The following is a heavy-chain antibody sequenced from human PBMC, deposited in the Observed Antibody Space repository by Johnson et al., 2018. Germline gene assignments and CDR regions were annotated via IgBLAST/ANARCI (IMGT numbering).Heavy chain of an antibody. D-gene: IGHD6-6*01. CDR3: ARTQSSSLSWYFDL. Sequence: QVQLQESGPGLVKXSETMSLTCTLAGGSIGSYYWTWIRQPPGKGLAWIGYMYYSGSSDYNPSLKSRVSISVETSKNQFSLKLSSVTAADTAVYYCARTQSSSLSWYFDLWGRGTLVTVSS. J-gene: IGHJ2*01. V-gene: IGHV4-59*01. CDR1: GGSIGSYY. CDR2: MYYSGSS.